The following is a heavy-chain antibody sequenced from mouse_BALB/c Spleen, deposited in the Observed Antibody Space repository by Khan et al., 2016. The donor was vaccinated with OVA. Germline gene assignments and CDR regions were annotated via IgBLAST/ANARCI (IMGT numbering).Heavy chain of an antibody. D-gene: IGHD1-2*01. CDR2: ISPGSGDT. V-gene: IGHV1-77*01. Sequence: QVQLQQSGAELARPGASVKLSCKASGYTFTDYYINWVKQRTGQGLEWIGEISPGSGDTSYTENFKGKATLTADNSSTTAYMQLSSLTSEASAVYFCARRNYFGYTFAYWGQGTLVTVSA. CDR3: ARRNYFGYTFAY. J-gene: IGHJ3*01. CDR1: GYTFTDYY.